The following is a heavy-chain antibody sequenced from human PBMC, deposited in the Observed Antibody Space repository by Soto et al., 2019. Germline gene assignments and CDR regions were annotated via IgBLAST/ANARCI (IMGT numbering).Heavy chain of an antibody. J-gene: IGHJ6*02. D-gene: IGHD6-13*01. Sequence: PSETLSLTCTVSGGSISSYYWSWIRQPPGKGLEWIGYFYDSGSTNNNPSLKSRVTISVDTSKNQFFLKLTSVIAADTAMYYCARHVHSSSWGIDVWGQGTTVTVSS. CDR1: GGSISSYY. CDR3: ARHVHSSSWGIDV. CDR2: FYDSGST. V-gene: IGHV4-59*08.